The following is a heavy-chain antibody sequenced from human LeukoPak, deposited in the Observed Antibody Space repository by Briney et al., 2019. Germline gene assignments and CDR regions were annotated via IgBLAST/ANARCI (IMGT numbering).Heavy chain of an antibody. D-gene: IGHD5-18*01. CDR1: GFTFSSYA. CDR3: AREGDSYGYGTGVRFDY. J-gene: IGHJ4*02. CDR2: ISYDGSNK. V-gene: IGHV3-30-3*01. Sequence: GGSLRLSCAASGFTFSSYAMHWVRPAPGKGLEWVAVISYDGSNKYYADSVKGRFTISRDNSKNTLYLQMNSLRAEDTAVYYCAREGDSYGYGTGVRFDYWGQGTLVTVSS.